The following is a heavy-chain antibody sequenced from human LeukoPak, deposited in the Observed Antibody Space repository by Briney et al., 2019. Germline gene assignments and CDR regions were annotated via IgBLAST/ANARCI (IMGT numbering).Heavy chain of an antibody. Sequence: PGGSLRLSCAASGFTFSSYWMHWVRQAPGKGLVWVSRINGDGSSTTYADSVKGRFTISRDNAKNTLYLQMNSLRAEDTAVYYCARAPYYYDTSGFLIWGQGTMVTVSS. CDR2: INGDGSST. D-gene: IGHD3-22*01. V-gene: IGHV3-74*01. CDR1: GFTFSSYW. CDR3: ARAPYYYDTSGFLI. J-gene: IGHJ3*02.